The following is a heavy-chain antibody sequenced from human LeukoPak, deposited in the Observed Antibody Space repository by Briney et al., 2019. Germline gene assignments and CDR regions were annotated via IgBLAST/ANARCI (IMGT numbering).Heavy chain of an antibody. CDR3: ARETGYSSGWYEVGWFDP. CDR1: GYTFTSYG. J-gene: IGHJ5*02. Sequence: ASVKVSCKASGYTFTSYGISWVRQAPGQGLEWMGWISAYNGNTNYAQKLQGRVTMTTDTSTSTAYMELRSLRSDDKAVYYCARETGYSSGWYEVGWFDPWGQGTLVTVSS. V-gene: IGHV1-18*01. CDR2: ISAYNGNT. D-gene: IGHD6-19*01.